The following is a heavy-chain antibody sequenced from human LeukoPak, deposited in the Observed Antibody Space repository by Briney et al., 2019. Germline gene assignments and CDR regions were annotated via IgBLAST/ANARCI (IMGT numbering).Heavy chain of an antibody. J-gene: IGHJ4*02. V-gene: IGHV4-59*01. CDR2: IYYSGST. CDR1: GGSISSYY. CDR3: ARGEREAVVFDY. D-gene: IGHD6-19*01. Sequence: SETLSLTRTVSGGSISSYYWSWIRQPPGKGLEWIGYIYYSGSTNYNPSLKSRVTISVDTSKNQFSLKLSSVTAADMAVYYCARGEREAVVFDYWGQGTLVTVSS.